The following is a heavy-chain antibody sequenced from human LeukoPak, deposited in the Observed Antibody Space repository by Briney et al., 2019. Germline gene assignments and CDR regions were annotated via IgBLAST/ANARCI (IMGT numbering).Heavy chain of an antibody. Sequence: ASVKVSCKVSGYTLTELSMHWVRQAPGKGLEWMGGFDPEGGETIYAQKFQGRVTMTEDTSTDTAYMELSSLRSEDTAVYYCATEWELRGVIDYWGQGTLVTVSS. D-gene: IGHD1-26*01. V-gene: IGHV1-24*01. CDR3: ATEWELRGVIDY. CDR1: GYTLTELS. J-gene: IGHJ4*02. CDR2: FDPEGGET.